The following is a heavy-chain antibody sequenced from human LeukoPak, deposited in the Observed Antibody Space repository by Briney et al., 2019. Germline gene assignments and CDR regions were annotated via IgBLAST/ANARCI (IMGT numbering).Heavy chain of an antibody. J-gene: IGHJ1*01. CDR2: VYHSGST. D-gene: IGHD3-22*01. CDR3: ARVVQSTDSSGFYLPEYFQH. CDR1: GYSISSGYH. Sequence: SETLSLTCTVSGYSISSGYHWGWIRQPPGKGLEWIGSVYHSGSTYYNPSLKSRVTISVDTSKNQFSLKLSSVTAADTAVYYCARVVQSTDSSGFYLPEYFQHWGQGTLVTVSS. V-gene: IGHV4-38-2*02.